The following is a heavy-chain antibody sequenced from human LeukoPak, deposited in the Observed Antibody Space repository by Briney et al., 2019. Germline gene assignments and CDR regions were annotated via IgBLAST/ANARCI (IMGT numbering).Heavy chain of an antibody. D-gene: IGHD6-13*01. V-gene: IGHV3-30-3*01. CDR1: GFTFSSYA. CDR3: ARSLPYGTTWYGRSDF. J-gene: IGHJ4*02. Sequence: GGSLRLSCAASGFTFSSYAMHWVRQAPGKGLEWVAVISYDGSNKYYADSVKGRFTISRDNAMNSLYLQMNSLRAEDTAIYYCARSLPYGTTWYGRSDFWGQGTLVTVSS. CDR2: ISYDGSNK.